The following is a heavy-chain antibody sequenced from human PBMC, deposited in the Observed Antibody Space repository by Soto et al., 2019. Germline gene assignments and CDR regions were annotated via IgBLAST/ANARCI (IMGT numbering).Heavy chain of an antibody. CDR3: AWTGGMDV. Sequence: QVQLQQWGAGLLKPSETLSLTCAVYGGSFSGYYWSWLRQTPEKGLEWIGEINHSGDTKYNPTLESRVTISVDTSKNQFSLKVNSVSAADTSVYYCAWTGGMDVWGQGATVTVSS. CDR2: INHSGDT. J-gene: IGHJ6*02. CDR1: GGSFSGYY. V-gene: IGHV4-34*01.